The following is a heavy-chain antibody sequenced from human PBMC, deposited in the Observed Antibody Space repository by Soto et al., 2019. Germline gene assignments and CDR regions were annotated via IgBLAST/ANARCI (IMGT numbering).Heavy chain of an antibody. CDR1: GGSFSGYY. CDR2: INDRGSI. V-gene: IGHV4-34*01. Sequence: QVQLQQWGAGPLRPLETLSLTCGVSGGSFSGYYWAWIRQSPGKGLEWIGEINDRGSINYNPYLKSRVSISVDPSKNHYSLNLRSVTAADTAVYYCARESNDILTGPHLVWDFDLWGRGTLVTVSS. D-gene: IGHD3-9*01. CDR3: ARESNDILTGPHLVWDFDL. J-gene: IGHJ2*01.